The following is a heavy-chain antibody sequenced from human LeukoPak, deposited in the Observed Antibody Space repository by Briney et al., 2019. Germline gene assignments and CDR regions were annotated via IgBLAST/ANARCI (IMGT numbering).Heavy chain of an antibody. D-gene: IGHD6-19*01. CDR3: ARIAVADNLFDY. V-gene: IGHV3-21*01. CDR1: AFTFSGYS. J-gene: IGHJ4*02. Sequence: GGSLRLSCAASAFTFSGYSMTWVRQAPGKGLEWVSSISSSGTYIYYADSVKGRFTISRDNAKNPLYLQMNSLRAEDTAVYYCARIAVADNLFDYWGQGTLVTVSS. CDR2: ISSSGTYI.